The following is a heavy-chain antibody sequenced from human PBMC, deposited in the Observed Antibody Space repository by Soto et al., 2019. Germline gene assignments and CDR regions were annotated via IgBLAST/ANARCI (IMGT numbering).Heavy chain of an antibody. CDR1: GGSISSYY. CDR3: ARNQIYVFWGGYYDPNYYYSGRDV. CDR2: IYYSGST. Sequence: PSETLSLTCTVSGGSISSYYWSWIRQPPGKGLEWIGYIYYSGSTNYNPSLKSRVTISVDTSKNQFSLKLSSVTAADTAVYYCARNQIYVFWGGYYDPNYYYSGRDVWGQGTTVTVSS. V-gene: IGHV4-59*01. D-gene: IGHD3-3*01. J-gene: IGHJ6*02.